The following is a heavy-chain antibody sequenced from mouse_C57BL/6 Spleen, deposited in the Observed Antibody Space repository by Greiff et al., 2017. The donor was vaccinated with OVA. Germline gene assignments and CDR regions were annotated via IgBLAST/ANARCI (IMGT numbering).Heavy chain of an antibody. J-gene: IGHJ4*01. V-gene: IGHV1-52*01. CDR2: IDPSDSDT. D-gene: IGHD2-5*01. CDR1: GYTFTSYW. Sequence: QVQLQQPGAELVRPGSSVKLSCKASGYTFTSYWMHWVKQRPIQGLEWIGNIDPSDSDTHYNQKFKDKATLTVDKSSSTAYMQLSSLTSEDSAVYYCARHSNYAMDYWGQGTSVTVSS. CDR3: ARHSNYAMDY.